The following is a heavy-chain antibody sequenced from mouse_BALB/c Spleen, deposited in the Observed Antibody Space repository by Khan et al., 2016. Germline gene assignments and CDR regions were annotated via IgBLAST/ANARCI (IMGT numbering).Heavy chain of an antibody. Sequence: EVQLQESGPGLVKPSQSLSLTCTVTGYSITSDYAWNWIRQFPGNKLEWMGYISYSGSTSYNPSLKRRISITRDTSKNQFFLQFNSVTTADTASYSCARTYFFVYWGQGTTLTVSS. V-gene: IGHV3-2*02. J-gene: IGHJ2*01. CDR2: ISYSGST. CDR1: GYSITSDYA. CDR3: ARTYFFVY.